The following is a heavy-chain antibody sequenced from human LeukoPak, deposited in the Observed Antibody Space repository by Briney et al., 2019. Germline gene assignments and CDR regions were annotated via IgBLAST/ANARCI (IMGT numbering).Heavy chain of an antibody. CDR3: ARQGQVGATLYYFDY. D-gene: IGHD1-26*01. CDR1: GYTFTSYG. Sequence: ASVKVSXKASGYTFTSYGISWVRQAPGQGLEWMGWISAYNGNTNYAQKLHGRVTLTTDTSTSTAYMELRSLRSDDTAVYYCARQGQVGATLYYFDYWGQGTLVTVSS. V-gene: IGHV1-18*01. CDR2: ISAYNGNT. J-gene: IGHJ4*02.